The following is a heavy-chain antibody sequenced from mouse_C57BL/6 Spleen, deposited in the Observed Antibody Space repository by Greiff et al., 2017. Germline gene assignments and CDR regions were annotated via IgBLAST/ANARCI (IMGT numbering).Heavy chain of an antibody. CDR3: ARGGDYYSYAMDY. J-gene: IGHJ4*01. Sequence: QVQLQQPGAELVKPGASVKMSCKASGYTFTSYWITWVKQRPGQGLEWIGDIYPGSGSTNYNEKFKSKATLTVDTSSSTAYMQLSSLTSEDTAVYYCARGGDYYSYAMDYWGQGTSVTVSS. V-gene: IGHV1-55*01. D-gene: IGHD1-1*01. CDR1: GYTFTSYW. CDR2: IYPGSGST.